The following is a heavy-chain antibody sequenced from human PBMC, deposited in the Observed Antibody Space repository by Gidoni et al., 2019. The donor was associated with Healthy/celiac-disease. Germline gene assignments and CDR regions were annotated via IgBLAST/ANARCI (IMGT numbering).Heavy chain of an antibody. CDR2: IIPILATA. J-gene: IGHJ6*02. CDR3: ARGDRWGTNYYYYGMDV. Sequence: QVQLVQSGAELKKPGSSVKVSCNASAGTFRSYAISWVRQAPGQGLEWMGGIIPILATANYAQKFQGRVTITADESTSTAYMELSSLRSEDTAVYYCARGDRWGTNYYYYGMDVWGQGTTVTVSS. D-gene: IGHD3-16*01. V-gene: IGHV1-69*01. CDR1: AGTFRSYA.